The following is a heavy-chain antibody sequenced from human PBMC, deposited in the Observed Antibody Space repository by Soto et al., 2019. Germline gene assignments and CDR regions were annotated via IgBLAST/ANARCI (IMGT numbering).Heavy chain of an antibody. CDR2: IYYSGST. J-gene: IGHJ3*02. D-gene: IGHD3-16*02. Sequence: SETLSLTCTVSGGSISSYYWSWIRQPPGKGLEWIGYIYYSGSTNYNPSLKSRVTISVDTSKNQFSLKLSSVTAADTAVYYCARDRLYSPYYDYIWGSYRNDAFDIWGQGTMVTVSS. CDR3: ARDRLYSPYYDYIWGSYRNDAFDI. CDR1: GGSISSYY. V-gene: IGHV4-59*01.